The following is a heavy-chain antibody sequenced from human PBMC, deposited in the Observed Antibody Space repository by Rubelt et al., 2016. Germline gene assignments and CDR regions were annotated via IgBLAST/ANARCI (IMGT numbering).Heavy chain of an antibody. D-gene: IGHD3-22*01. CDR1: GYTFTSYY. CDR2: INPSGGRQ. Sequence: QVQLVQSGAEVKKPGASVKVSCKASGYTFTSYYMHWVRQAPGQGLAWMGIINPSGGRQSYEQKFQGRVTSTRDTSTSTVYMELSSLRSEYTAVYYCARVYDSSDTYYFDYWGQGTLVTVSS. J-gene: IGHJ4*02. V-gene: IGHV1-46*01. CDR3: ARVYDSSDTYYFDY.